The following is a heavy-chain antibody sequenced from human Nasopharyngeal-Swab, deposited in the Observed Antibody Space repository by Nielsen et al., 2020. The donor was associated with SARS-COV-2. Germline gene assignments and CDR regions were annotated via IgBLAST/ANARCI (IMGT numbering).Heavy chain of an antibody. J-gene: IGHJ6*02. V-gene: IGHV3-9*01. CDR2: ISWNSGSI. CDR1: GFTLDDYA. CDR3: AKDHGYYYGMDV. Sequence: GGSLRLSCAASGFTLDDYAMHWVRQAPGKGLEWVSGISWNSGSIGYADSVKGRFTISRDNAKNSLYLQMNSLRAEDTALYYCAKDHGYYYGMDVWGQGTTVTVSS.